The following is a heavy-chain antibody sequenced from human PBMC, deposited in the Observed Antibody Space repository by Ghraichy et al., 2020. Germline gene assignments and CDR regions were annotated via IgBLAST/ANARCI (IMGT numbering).Heavy chain of an antibody. CDR1: GGTFSSYA. V-gene: IGHV1-69*13. CDR2: IIPIFGTA. J-gene: IGHJ6*02. CDR3: ATYVRFLEWLSPYYYYGMDV. D-gene: IGHD3-3*01. Sequence: SVKVSCKASGGTFSSYAISWVRQAPGQGLEWMGGIIPIFGTANYAQKFQGRVTITADESTSTAYMELSSLRSEDTAVYYCATYVRFLEWLSPYYYYGMDVWGQGTTVTVSS.